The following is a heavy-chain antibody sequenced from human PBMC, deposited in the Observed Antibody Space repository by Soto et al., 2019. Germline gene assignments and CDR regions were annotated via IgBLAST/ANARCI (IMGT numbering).Heavy chain of an antibody. CDR2: ISSSSSTI. J-gene: IGHJ2*01. Sequence: GGSLRLSCAASGFTFSSYSMNWVRQAPGKGLEWVSYISSSSSTIYYADSVKGRFTISRDNAKNSLYLQMYSLRDEDTAVYYCARGSDDWYFDLWGRGTLVTVSS. V-gene: IGHV3-48*02. CDR3: ARGSDDWYFDL. CDR1: GFTFSSYS.